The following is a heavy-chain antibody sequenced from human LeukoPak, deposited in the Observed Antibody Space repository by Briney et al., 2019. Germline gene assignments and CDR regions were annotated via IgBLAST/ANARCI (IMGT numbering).Heavy chain of an antibody. CDR1: GGTFSSYA. Sequence: EASVKVSCKASGGTFSSYAISWVRQAPGQGLEWMGRIIPILGIANYAQKFQGRVTITADKSTSTAYMELNSLRAEDTAVYYCARNPAATSPDYWGQGTLVTVSS. J-gene: IGHJ4*02. D-gene: IGHD6-25*01. V-gene: IGHV1-69*04. CDR2: IIPILGIA. CDR3: ARNPAATSPDY.